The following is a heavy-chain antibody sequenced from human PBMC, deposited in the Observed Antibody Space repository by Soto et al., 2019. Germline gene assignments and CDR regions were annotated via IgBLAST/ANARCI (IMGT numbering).Heavy chain of an antibody. V-gene: IGHV3-72*01. J-gene: IGHJ6*02. Sequence: PGGSLRLSCAASAFTFSGHYMVWVRQAPGKGLEWVGRSRNKANNYTTEYAASVKGRFTISRDDSKNSLYLQMNSLKTEDTAVYYCARDGGIAARHYYGMDVWGQGTTATVSS. D-gene: IGHD6-6*01. CDR3: ARDGGIAARHYYGMDV. CDR1: AFTFSGHY. CDR2: SRNKANNYTT.